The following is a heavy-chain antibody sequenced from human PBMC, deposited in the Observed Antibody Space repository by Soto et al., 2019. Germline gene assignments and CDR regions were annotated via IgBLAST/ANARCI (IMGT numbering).Heavy chain of an antibody. D-gene: IGHD4-17*01. CDR1: GFTFSRYA. Sequence: VQLLESGGSLVQPGGSLRLSCAASGFTFSRYAMSWVRQAPGAGLEWVSGISASGGHTYYADSVKGRFTISRDNSRNTVFLQMNSLTAEDTALYYCGKDPNGDFVGAHDMWGRGTMVTVSS. CDR2: ISASGGHT. CDR3: GKDPNGDFVGAHDM. V-gene: IGHV3-23*01. J-gene: IGHJ3*02.